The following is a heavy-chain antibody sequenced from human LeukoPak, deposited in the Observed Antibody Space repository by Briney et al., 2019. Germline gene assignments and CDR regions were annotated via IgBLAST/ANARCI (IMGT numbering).Heavy chain of an antibody. CDR1: GGSISSYC. Sequence: SETLSLTCKVSGGSISSYCWSWIRQPPGKGQEWIGNYKPSPKSRVTQSVDTSKKHFSLKLSSVTAADTAVYYCAGIEDYGGNSVNYWGQGTLVTVSS. J-gene: IGHJ4*02. CDR3: AGIEDYGGNSVNY. V-gene: IGHV4-59*01. D-gene: IGHD4-23*01.